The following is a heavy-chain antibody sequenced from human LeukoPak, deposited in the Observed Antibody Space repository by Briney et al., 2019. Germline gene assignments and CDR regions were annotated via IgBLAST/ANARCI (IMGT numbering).Heavy chain of an antibody. CDR3: ARGSDSYLDY. D-gene: IGHD2-21*01. CDR2: INHSGST. Sequence: SETLSLTCAVYGGSFSGYYWSCIRQPPGKGLEWIGEINHSGSTNYNPSLKSRVTISVDTSENQFSLKLSSVTAADTAVYYCARGSDSYLDYWGQGTLVTVSS. V-gene: IGHV4-34*01. CDR1: GGSFSGYY. J-gene: IGHJ4*02.